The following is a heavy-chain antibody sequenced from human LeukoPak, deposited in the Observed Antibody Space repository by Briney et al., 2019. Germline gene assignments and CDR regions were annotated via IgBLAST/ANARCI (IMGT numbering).Heavy chain of an antibody. J-gene: IGHJ4*02. CDR3: ARDRPASSSLDY. CDR2: IYTSGST. CDR1: GGSINSYY. V-gene: IGHV4-4*07. D-gene: IGHD6-6*01. Sequence: SETLSLTCTVSGGSINSYYWSWIRQPAGKGLEWIGRIYTSGSTYYNPSLQSRVTMSVDTSKNQFSLKLSSVTAADTAVYYCARDRPASSSLDYWGQGTLVTVSS.